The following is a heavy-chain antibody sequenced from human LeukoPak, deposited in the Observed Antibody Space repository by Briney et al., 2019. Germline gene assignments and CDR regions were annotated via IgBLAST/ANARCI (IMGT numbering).Heavy chain of an antibody. J-gene: IGHJ4*02. Sequence: GGSLRLSCTVYGFTFNTYDMTWVRQAPGKKLAWVSGISISGDDTYYADSVKRRFTVSRDNSKNTLYLQMNSLRVDDTAVYYCVKGNWLDNWGQGALVTVAS. CDR3: VKGNWLDN. D-gene: IGHD1-1*01. V-gene: IGHV3-23*01. CDR1: GFTFNTYD. CDR2: ISISGDDT.